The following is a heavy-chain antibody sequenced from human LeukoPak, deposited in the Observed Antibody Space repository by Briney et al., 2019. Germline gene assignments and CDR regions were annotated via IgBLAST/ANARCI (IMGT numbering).Heavy chain of an antibody. Sequence: GESLQISCKGSGYSFTSYWIGWVRQMPGKGLEWMGIIYPGDSDTRYSPSFQGQVTISADKSISTAYLQWSSLKASDTAMYYCARLGWSSSSAWYFDYWGQGTLVTVSS. CDR3: ARLGWSSSSAWYFDY. J-gene: IGHJ4*02. V-gene: IGHV5-51*01. CDR1: GYSFTSYW. D-gene: IGHD6-6*01. CDR2: IYPGDSDT.